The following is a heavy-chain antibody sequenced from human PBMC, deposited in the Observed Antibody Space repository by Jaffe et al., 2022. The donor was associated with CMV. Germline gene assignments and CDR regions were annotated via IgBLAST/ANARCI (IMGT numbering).Heavy chain of an antibody. D-gene: IGHD3-22*01. CDR1: GGSFSGYY. Sequence: QVQLQQWGAGLLKPSETLSLTCAVYGGSFSGYYWSWIRQPPGKGLEWIGEINHSGSTNYNPSLKSRVTISVDTSKNQFSLKLSSVTAADTAVYYCARGLWDYYDSSGHLYYFDYWGQGTLVTVSS. J-gene: IGHJ4*02. CDR2: INHSGST. V-gene: IGHV4-34*01. CDR3: ARGLWDYYDSSGHLYYFDY.